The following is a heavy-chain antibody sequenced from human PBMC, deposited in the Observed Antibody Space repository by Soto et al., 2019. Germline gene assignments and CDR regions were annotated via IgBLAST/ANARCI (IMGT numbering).Heavy chain of an antibody. CDR2: IIPIFGTA. D-gene: IGHD6-13*01. Sequence: GASVKVSCKASGGTFSSYAISWVRQAPGQGLEWMGGIIPIFGTANYAQKLQGRVTITADESTSTAYMELSSLRSEDTAVYYCAREGIAAPSSYFDYWGQGTLVTVSS. CDR1: GGTFSSYA. CDR3: AREGIAAPSSYFDY. J-gene: IGHJ4*02. V-gene: IGHV1-69*13.